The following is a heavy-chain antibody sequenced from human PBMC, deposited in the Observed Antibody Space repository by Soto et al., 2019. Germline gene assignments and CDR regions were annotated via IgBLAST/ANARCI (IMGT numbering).Heavy chain of an antibody. V-gene: IGHV3-21*01. Sequence: GGSLRLSCAASGFTFSSYSMNWVRQAPGKGLEWVSSISSSSSYIYYADSVKGRFTISRDNAKNSLYLQMNSLRAEDTAVYYCARLPKGYGSGSYYRVYWGQGTLVTVSS. CDR3: ARLPKGYGSGSYYRVY. J-gene: IGHJ4*02. CDR2: ISSSSSYI. CDR1: GFTFSSYS. D-gene: IGHD3-10*01.